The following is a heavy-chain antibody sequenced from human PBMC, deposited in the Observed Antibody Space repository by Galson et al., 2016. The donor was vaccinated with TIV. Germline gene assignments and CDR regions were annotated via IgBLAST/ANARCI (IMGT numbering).Heavy chain of an antibody. CDR3: ARGRGIYDSSGYFIFDH. D-gene: IGHD3-22*01. V-gene: IGHV1-69*13. CDR1: GVTFSYFA. CDR2: IVPMFGTT. J-gene: IGHJ5*02. Sequence: SVKVSCKASGVTFSYFAFSWVRQAPGQGLEWMGGIVPMFGTTNYAQKFQGRVTISADESTTTAYLELSSLRSGDTAVYYCARGRGIYDSSGYFIFDHWGQGTLVTVSS.